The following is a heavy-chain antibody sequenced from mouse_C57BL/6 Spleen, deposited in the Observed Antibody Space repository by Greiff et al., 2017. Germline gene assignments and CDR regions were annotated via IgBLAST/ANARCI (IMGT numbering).Heavy chain of an antibody. CDR2: ISSGGDYI. J-gene: IGHJ2*01. V-gene: IGHV5-9-1*02. Sequence: EVKLMESGAGLVKPGGSLKLSCAASGFTFSSYAMSWVRQTPEKRLEWVAYISSGGDYIYYADTVKGRFTISRDNARNTLYLQMSSLKSEDTAMYYCTRKSSHFDYWGQGTTLTVSS. D-gene: IGHD1-3*01. CDR1: GFTFSSYA. CDR3: TRKSSHFDY.